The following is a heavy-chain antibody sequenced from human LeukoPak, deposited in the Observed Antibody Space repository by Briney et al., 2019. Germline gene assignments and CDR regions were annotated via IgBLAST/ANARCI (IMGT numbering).Heavy chain of an antibody. CDR3: ARAIAVTPWYFDL. V-gene: IGHV3-11*03. CDR1: GFTCSDYH. J-gene: IGHJ2*01. Sequence: GGSLRLSCAASGFTCSDYHMSWIRRAPGKGLEWISYIRSSGSDTNYADSVRGRFTISRDNAKNSLYLQMNSLRAEDTAVYYCARAIAVTPWYFDLWGRGTLVTVSS. D-gene: IGHD6-19*01. CDR2: IRSSGSDT.